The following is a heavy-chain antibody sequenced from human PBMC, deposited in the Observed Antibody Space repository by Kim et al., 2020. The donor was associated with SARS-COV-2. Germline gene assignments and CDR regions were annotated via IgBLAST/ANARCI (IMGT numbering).Heavy chain of an antibody. CDR1: GGSISSYY. CDR2: IYYSGST. D-gene: IGHD3-3*01. Sequence: SETLSLTCTVSGGSISSYYWSWIRQPPGKGLEWIGYIYYSGSTNYNPSLKSRVTISVDTSKNQFSLKLSSVTAADTAVYYCAVFKSGPYYYYGMDVWGQGTTVTVSS. CDR3: AVFKSGPYYYYGMDV. J-gene: IGHJ6*02. V-gene: IGHV4-59*01.